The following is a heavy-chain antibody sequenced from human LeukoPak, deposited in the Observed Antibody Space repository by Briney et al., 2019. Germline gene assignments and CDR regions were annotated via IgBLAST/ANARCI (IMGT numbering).Heavy chain of an antibody. CDR2: IDTDGRTT. CDR1: GFTFSKYW. Sequence: GGSLRLSCAASGFTFSKYWMHWVRQAPGKGLVWVSRIDTDGRTTNYADSVKGRFTISRDNAKDTLSLQMNGLRVEDTAVYYCVRDLAGADGYWGQGTLVTVSS. D-gene: IGHD6-13*01. CDR3: VRDLAGADGY. V-gene: IGHV3-74*01. J-gene: IGHJ4*02.